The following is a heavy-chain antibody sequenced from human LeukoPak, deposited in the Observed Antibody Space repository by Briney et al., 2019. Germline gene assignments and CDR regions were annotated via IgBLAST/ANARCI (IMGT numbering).Heavy chain of an antibody. CDR2: IYTSGST. CDR1: GGSISSGGYY. CDR3: ARVRLIVVVPAAIKYNDAFDI. Sequence: PSQTLSLTCTVSGGSISSGGYYWSWIRQPAVKGVEWIGRIYTSGSTNYNPSLKSRVTISVDTSKNQFSLKLSSVTAADTAVYYCARVRLIVVVPAAIKYNDAFDIWGQGTMVTVSS. D-gene: IGHD2-2*02. J-gene: IGHJ3*02. V-gene: IGHV4-61*02.